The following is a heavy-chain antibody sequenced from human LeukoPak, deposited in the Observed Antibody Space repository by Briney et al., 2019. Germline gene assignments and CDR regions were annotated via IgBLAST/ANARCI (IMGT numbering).Heavy chain of an antibody. CDR1: GFIFSNYV. V-gene: IGHV3-30-3*01. D-gene: IGHD4-11*01. J-gene: IGHJ4*02. Sequence: PGGSLRLSCAASGFIFSNYVMVWVRQAPGKGLEWVAAISYDGSNEYYAESVKGRFTISRDSSKNTLFLLMNSLRPEDTAVYYCARESQFYFDYWGQGTLVTVSS. CDR3: ARESQFYFDY. CDR2: ISYDGSNE.